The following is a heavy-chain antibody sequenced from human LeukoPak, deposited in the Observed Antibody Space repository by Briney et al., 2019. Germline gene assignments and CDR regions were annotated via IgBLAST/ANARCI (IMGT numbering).Heavy chain of an antibody. J-gene: IGHJ4*02. CDR2: IWYGGSNK. CDR3: AKGLYLTTVVWDYFDY. D-gene: IGHD4-23*01. CDR1: GFTFSSYG. Sequence: GGSLRLSCAASGFTFSSYGMHWVRQAPGKGLEWVAVIWYGGSNKYYADSVKGRFTISRDNSKNTLYLQMNSLRAEDTAVYYCAKGLYLTTVVWDYFDYWGQGTLVTVSS. V-gene: IGHV3-30*02.